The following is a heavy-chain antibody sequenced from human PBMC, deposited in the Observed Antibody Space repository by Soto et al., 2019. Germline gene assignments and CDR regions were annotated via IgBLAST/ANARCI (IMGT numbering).Heavy chain of an antibody. CDR3: ARVGAPYYYGMDV. V-gene: IGHV3-21*01. J-gene: IGHJ6*02. Sequence: EVQLVESGGGLVKPGRSLRLSCAASGFTFSSYSMNWVRQAPGKGLEWVSSISSSSSYIYYADSVKGRFTISRDNAKNSLYLQMNSLRAEDTAVYYCARVGAPYYYGMDVWGQGTTVTVSS. CDR2: ISSSSSYI. CDR1: GFTFSSYS.